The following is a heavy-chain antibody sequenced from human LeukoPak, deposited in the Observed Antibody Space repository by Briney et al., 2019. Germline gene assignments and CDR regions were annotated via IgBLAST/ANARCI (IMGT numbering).Heavy chain of an antibody. D-gene: IGHD3-10*02. V-gene: IGHV3-20*04. CDR1: GFSFDDYG. Sequence: GGSLRLSCAAAGFSFDDYGMNWVRQFPGKGLEWVSGINGNGGRTGYADSVKGRFTVSRDNAKNSLYLQMNSLRDEDTAVYYCAELGITMIGGVWGKGTTVTISS. CDR2: INGNGGRT. J-gene: IGHJ6*04. CDR3: AELGITMIGGV.